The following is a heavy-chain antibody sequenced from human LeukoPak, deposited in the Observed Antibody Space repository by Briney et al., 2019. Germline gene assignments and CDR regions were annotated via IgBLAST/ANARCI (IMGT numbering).Heavy chain of an antibody. Sequence: GGSLRLPCAASGLTFSSYWMSWVRQAPEKGLEWVANIKEDGSEKNYVDSVKGRFTISRDNAKNSLYLQMNSLRADDTAVYYCAPGGPGYYFDYWGQGTLVTVSS. D-gene: IGHD3-10*01. V-gene: IGHV3-7*05. CDR1: GLTFSSYW. CDR2: IKEDGSEK. CDR3: APGGPGYYFDY. J-gene: IGHJ4*02.